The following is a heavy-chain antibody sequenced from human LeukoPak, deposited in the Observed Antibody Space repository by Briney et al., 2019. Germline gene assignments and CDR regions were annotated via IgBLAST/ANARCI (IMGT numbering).Heavy chain of an antibody. D-gene: IGHD4-17*01. CDR3: AKATSVTTLFDY. V-gene: IGHV3-23*01. CDR2: ISGSGSGGST. J-gene: IGHJ4*02. Sequence: GGSLRLSCAASGFIFSSYGMTWVRRAPGKGLEWVSAISGSGSGGSTYYADSVKGRFTVSRDNSKNTLYLQMNSLRVEDTAVYYCAKATSVTTLFDYWGQGTLVTVSS. CDR1: GFIFSSYG.